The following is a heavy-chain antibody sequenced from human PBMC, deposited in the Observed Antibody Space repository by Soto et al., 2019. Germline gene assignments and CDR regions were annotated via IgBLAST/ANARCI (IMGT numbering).Heavy chain of an antibody. CDR3: MRGLRYSGMNV. CDR2: IDHSGST. V-gene: IGHV4-34*01. CDR1: RGSFNAYS. J-gene: IGHJ6*02. Sequence: SETLYLTCAVHRGSFNAYSWTWIRQPPGKGLEWIGEIDHSGSTTYNPSLKSRIIMSVDTSKNKFSLNVSSMTAADTAVYYCMRGLRYSGMNVWGQATTVTDSS.